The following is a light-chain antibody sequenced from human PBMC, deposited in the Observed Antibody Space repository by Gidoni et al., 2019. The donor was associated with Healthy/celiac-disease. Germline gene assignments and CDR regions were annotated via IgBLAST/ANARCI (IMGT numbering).Light chain of an antibody. CDR1: QSVSSN. CDR2: GAS. Sequence: EIVMTQSPATLSVYPGERATLSCRASQSVSSNLAWYQQKPGQAPRLLIYGASTRATGIPASFSGSGSGTEFTLTISSLQSEDFAVYYCQQYNNWPQTFGQGTKLEIK. CDR3: QQYNNWPQT. V-gene: IGKV3-15*01. J-gene: IGKJ2*01.